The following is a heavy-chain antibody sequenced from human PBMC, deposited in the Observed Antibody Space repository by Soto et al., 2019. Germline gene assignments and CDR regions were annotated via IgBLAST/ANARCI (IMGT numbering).Heavy chain of an antibody. Sequence: GGSLRLSCAASGFTFSDYYMSWIRQAPGKGLEWVSDITSSGTTIYYADSVKGRFTISRDNAKNSLYLQMNSLRAEDTAVYYCARVNGHYYYGMDVWGQGTTVTVSS. CDR3: ARVNGHYYYGMDV. D-gene: IGHD1-1*01. CDR1: GFTFSDYY. J-gene: IGHJ6*02. V-gene: IGHV3-11*01. CDR2: ITSSGTTI.